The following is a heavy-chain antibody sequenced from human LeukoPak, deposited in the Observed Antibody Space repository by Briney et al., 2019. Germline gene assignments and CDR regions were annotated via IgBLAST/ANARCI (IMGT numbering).Heavy chain of an antibody. V-gene: IGHV1-8*01. CDR2: MNPNSGNT. Sequence: ASVKVSCKASGYTFTSYDINWVRQATGQGLEWVGWMNPNSGNTGYAQKFQGRVTMTRNTSISTAYMELSSLRSEDTAVYYCASDIGYCSGGSCHNWFDPWGQGTLVTVSS. CDR1: GYTFTSYD. D-gene: IGHD2-15*01. CDR3: ASDIGYCSGGSCHNWFDP. J-gene: IGHJ5*02.